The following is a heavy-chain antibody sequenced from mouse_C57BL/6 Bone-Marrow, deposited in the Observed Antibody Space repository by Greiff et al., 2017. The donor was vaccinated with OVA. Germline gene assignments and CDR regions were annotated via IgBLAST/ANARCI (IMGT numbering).Heavy chain of an antibody. D-gene: IGHD3-1*01. CDR3: ALPFVLGV. CDR1: GFTFSSYA. V-gene: IGHV5-4*01. Sequence: EVHLVESGGGLVKPGGSLKLSCAASGFTFSSYAMSWVRQTPEKRLEWVATISDGGSYTYYPDNVKGRFTISRDNAKNNLYLQMSHLKSEDTAMYYCALPFVLGVWGTGTTVTVSS. CDR2: ISDGGSYT. J-gene: IGHJ1*03.